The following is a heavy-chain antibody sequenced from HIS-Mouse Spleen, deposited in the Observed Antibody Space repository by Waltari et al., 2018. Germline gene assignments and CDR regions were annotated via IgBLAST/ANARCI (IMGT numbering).Heavy chain of an antibody. J-gene: IGHJ2*01. Sequence: QLQLQESVPGLVKPSETLSLNCTVSGGSISSISYYWGWIRQPPGKGLECIGSIYYSGSTYYNPSLKSRVTISVDTSKNQFSLKLSSVTAADTAVYYCAREIPYSSSWYDWYFDLWGRGTLVTVSS. D-gene: IGHD6-13*01. V-gene: IGHV4-39*07. CDR1: GGSISSISYY. CDR3: AREIPYSSSWYDWYFDL. CDR2: IYYSGST.